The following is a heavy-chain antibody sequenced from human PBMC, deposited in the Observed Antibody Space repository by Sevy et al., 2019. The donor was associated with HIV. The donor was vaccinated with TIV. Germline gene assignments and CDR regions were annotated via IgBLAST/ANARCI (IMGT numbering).Heavy chain of an antibody. D-gene: IGHD6-13*01. CDR3: ARYSGVGEAAGHPGVFDI. CDR1: GFTFSSYW. Sequence: GGSLRLSCAASGFTFSSYWMSWVRQAPGKGLEWVAYIKQDGGEKYYVDSVKGRFTISRDNAKNSQYLQMNSLRAEDTAVYYCARYSGVGEAAGHPGVFDIWGQGTMVTVSS. CDR2: IKQDGGEK. V-gene: IGHV3-7*03. J-gene: IGHJ3*02.